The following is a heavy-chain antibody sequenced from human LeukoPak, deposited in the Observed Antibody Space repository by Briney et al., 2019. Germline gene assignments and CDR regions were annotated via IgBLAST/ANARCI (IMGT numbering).Heavy chain of an antibody. CDR3: ARVRGYYGSGSYNGVYYFDY. CDR1: GYTFTGYY. D-gene: IGHD3-10*01. Sequence: ASVRVSCKASGYTFTGYYMHWVRQAPGQGLEWMGRINPNSGGTNYAQKFQGRVTMTRDTSISTAYMELSRLRSDDTAVYYCARVRGYYGSGSYNGVYYFDYWGQGTLVTVSS. CDR2: INPNSGGT. J-gene: IGHJ4*02. V-gene: IGHV1-2*06.